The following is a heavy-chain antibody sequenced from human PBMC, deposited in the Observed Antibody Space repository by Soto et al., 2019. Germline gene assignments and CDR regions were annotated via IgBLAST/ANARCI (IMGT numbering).Heavy chain of an antibody. CDR3: ARESSYYGGGGY. CDR1: GGSITSGAYY. V-gene: IGHV4-31*03. CDR2: IYYTGST. Sequence: QVQLQESGPGLVKPSQTLSLTCTVSGGSITSGAYYWSWIRQHPGKGLEWIGYIYYTGSTYYNPSLKSRVTISMDTSKNQFSLELSSVTAADTAVYYCARESSYYGGGGYWGQGTLVTVSS. J-gene: IGHJ4*02. D-gene: IGHD3-10*01.